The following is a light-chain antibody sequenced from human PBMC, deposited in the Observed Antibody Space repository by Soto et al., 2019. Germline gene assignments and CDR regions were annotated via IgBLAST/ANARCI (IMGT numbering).Light chain of an antibody. CDR3: QQYGSSGT. V-gene: IGKV3-20*01. CDR2: GAS. Sequence: EIVLTQSPGTLSLSPGERATLSCRASQSVSSDFLAWYQRKPGQAPRLLIYGASTRATGIPDRFSGTGSETDFTLTINRLEPEDFAVYYCQQYGSSGTFGQGTKV. J-gene: IGKJ1*01. CDR1: QSVSSDF.